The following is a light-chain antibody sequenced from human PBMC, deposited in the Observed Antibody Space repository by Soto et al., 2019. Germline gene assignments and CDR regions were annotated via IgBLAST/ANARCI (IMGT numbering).Light chain of an antibody. V-gene: IGKV3-20*01. J-gene: IGKJ1*01. CDR1: QTVGNNY. CDR2: GAS. CDR3: RQSATSPRT. Sequence: EIVLTQSPGTLSLSPGERATLSCRASQTVGNNYLDGYQQKPGQAPRLLIYGASSRATVIPDRFSGSGSGTDFTLTISRLEPEDFGVYYCRQSATSPRTFGQGTKVEIK.